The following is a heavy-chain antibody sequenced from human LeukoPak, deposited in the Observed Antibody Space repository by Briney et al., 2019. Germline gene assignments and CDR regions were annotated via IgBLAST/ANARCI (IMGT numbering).Heavy chain of an antibody. Sequence: SETLSLTCTVSGGSISSYYWSWIRQPPGKGLEWIGYIYYSGSTNYNPSLKSRVTISVDTSKNQFSLKLSSVTAADTAVYYCARGGAARLGGAFDIWGQGTMVTVSS. D-gene: IGHD6-6*01. V-gene: IGHV4-59*01. CDR3: ARGGAARLGGAFDI. J-gene: IGHJ3*02. CDR1: GGSISSYY. CDR2: IYYSGST.